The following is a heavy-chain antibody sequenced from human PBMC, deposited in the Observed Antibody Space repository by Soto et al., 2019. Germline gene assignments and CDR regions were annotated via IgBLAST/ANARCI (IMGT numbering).Heavy chain of an antibody. Sequence: SETLSLTCTGSGTSMSGYFWSWMRQPPGKGLEWIGYGYYSGSTLYNPSLKSRVTISLDTSKNHFSLRLNSVTSADTAVYYCARGVYLSLVRPGWFDSCGPGTLVTVSS. D-gene: IGHD3-10*01. CDR2: GYYSGST. J-gene: IGHJ5*01. CDR3: ARGVYLSLVRPGWFDS. V-gene: IGHV4-59*01. CDR1: GTSMSGYF.